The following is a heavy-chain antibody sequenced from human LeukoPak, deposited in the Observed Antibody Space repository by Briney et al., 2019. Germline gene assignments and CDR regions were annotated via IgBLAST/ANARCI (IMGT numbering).Heavy chain of an antibody. Sequence: GGSLRLSCAASGFTFSGYWMSWVRQAPGKGLEWVANIKQDGSEKYYVDSVKGRFTISRDNAKNSLYLQMNSLRAEDTAVYYCARTGYYDDDAFDIWGQGTMVTVSS. V-gene: IGHV3-7*01. J-gene: IGHJ3*02. CDR3: ARTGYYDDDAFDI. CDR1: GFTFSGYW. D-gene: IGHD3-3*01. CDR2: IKQDGSEK.